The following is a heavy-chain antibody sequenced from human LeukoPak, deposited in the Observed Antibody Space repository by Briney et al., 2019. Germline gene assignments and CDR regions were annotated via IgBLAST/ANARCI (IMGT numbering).Heavy chain of an antibody. J-gene: IGHJ4*02. V-gene: IGHV3-11*06. CDR3: ARDAKGDYYGSGSYLHPDY. CDR1: GFTFSDYY. CDR2: ISSSSSYT. Sequence: GGSLRLSCAASGFTFSDYYMSWIRQAPGKGLEWVSYISSSSSYTNYADSEKGRFTISRDNAKNSLYLQMNSLRAEDTAVYYCARDAKGDYYGSGSYLHPDYWGQGTLVTVSS. D-gene: IGHD3-10*01.